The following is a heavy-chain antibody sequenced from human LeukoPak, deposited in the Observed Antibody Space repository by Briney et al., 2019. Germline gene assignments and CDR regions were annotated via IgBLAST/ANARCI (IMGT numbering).Heavy chain of an antibody. J-gene: IGHJ5*02. D-gene: IGHD5-18*01. V-gene: IGHV3-30-3*01. CDR2: ISYDGSNK. Sequence: PGRSLRLSCAASGFTFSSYAMHWVRQAPGKGLEWVAVISYDGSNKYYADSVKGRFTISRDNSKNTLYLQMNSLRAEDTAVYYSARVSSYGNNWFDPWGQGTLVTVSS. CDR1: GFTFSSYA. CDR3: ARVSSYGNNWFDP.